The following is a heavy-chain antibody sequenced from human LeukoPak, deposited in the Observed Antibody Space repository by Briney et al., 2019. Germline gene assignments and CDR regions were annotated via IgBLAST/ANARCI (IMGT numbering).Heavy chain of an antibody. CDR3: ARHDSYGPVNWFDP. D-gene: IGHD3-10*01. CDR2: IYYTGST. CDR1: GGSIRNNNYY. Sequence: SETLSLTCAVSGGSIRNNNYYWGWIRPPPGKGLEWIVTIYYTGSTYYNPSLKSRATIAIDTSRNQFSLKLNSVTAADTGIYYCARHDSYGPVNWFDPGGQEIQLSVS. V-gene: IGHV4-39*01. J-gene: IGHJ5*02.